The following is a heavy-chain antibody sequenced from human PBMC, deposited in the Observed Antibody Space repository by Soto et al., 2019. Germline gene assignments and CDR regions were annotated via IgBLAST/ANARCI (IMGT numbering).Heavy chain of an antibody. CDR3: SRGTSIPASGDY. Sequence: QVQLVQSGAEVKKPGASVKVSCKASGYTFTNYGINWVRQAPGQGLEWLGWVSAYNGERRYAQRVQARVIMTTDTSTTTACIELRSLRSDDTAVYYCSRGTSIPASGDYWGQGTMVTVSS. J-gene: IGHJ4*01. CDR1: GYTFTNYG. CDR2: VSAYNGER. V-gene: IGHV1-18*01. D-gene: IGHD6-6*01.